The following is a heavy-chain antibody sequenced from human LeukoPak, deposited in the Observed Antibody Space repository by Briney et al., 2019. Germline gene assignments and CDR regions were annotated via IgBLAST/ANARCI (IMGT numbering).Heavy chain of an antibody. CDR2: IYHSGST. CDR1: GYSISSGYY. J-gene: IGHJ4*02. D-gene: IGHD2-2*01. Sequence: SETLSLTCTVSGYSISSGYYWGWIRQPPGKGLEWIGSIYHSGSTYYNPSLKSRVTISVDTSKNQFSLKLSSVTAADTAVYYCAILVPPALVDYWGQGTLVTVSS. CDR3: AILVPPALVDY. V-gene: IGHV4-38-2*02.